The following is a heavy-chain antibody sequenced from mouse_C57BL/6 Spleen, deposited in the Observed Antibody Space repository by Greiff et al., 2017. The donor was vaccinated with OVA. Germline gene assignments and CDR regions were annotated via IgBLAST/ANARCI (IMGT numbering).Heavy chain of an antibody. J-gene: IGHJ1*03. V-gene: IGHV3-6*01. Sequence: EVQVVESGPGLVKPSQSLSLTCSVTGYSITSGYYWNWIRQFPGNKLEWMGYISYDGSNNYNPSLKNRISITRDTSKNQFFLKLNSVTTEDTATYYCARGSGKRWYFDVWGTGTTVTVSS. CDR2: ISYDGSN. D-gene: IGHD3-1*01. CDR3: ARGSGKRWYFDV. CDR1: GYSITSGYY.